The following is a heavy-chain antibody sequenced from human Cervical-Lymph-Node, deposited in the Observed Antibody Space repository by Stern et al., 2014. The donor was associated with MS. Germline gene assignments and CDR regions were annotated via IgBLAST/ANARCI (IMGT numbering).Heavy chain of an antibody. Sequence: QVQLQESGPGLVKPSETLSLTCTVSGGSVSSGSYYWSWIRQPPGNGLEWIGYIYYSGSTNYNPSLKSRVTISVDTSKNQFSLKLSSVTAADTAVYYCASDSSGYYLSFDYWGQGTLVTVSS. D-gene: IGHD3-22*01. CDR1: GGSVSSGSYY. CDR2: IYYSGST. V-gene: IGHV4-61*01. J-gene: IGHJ4*02. CDR3: ASDSSGYYLSFDY.